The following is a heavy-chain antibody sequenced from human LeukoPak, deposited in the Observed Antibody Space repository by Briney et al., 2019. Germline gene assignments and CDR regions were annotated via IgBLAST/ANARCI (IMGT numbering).Heavy chain of an antibody. CDR1: GFTFSSYS. CDR2: ISSSSSSYV. D-gene: IGHD3-22*01. J-gene: IGHJ4*02. Sequence: GGSLRLSCAASGFTFSSYSMNWVRQAPGKGLEWVSSISSSSSSYVYYADSVKGRFTISRDNAKNSLYLQMNSLRAEDTAVYYCARATLDYYDSSGLFWGFDYWGQGTLVTVSS. V-gene: IGHV3-21*01. CDR3: ARATLDYYDSSGLFWGFDY.